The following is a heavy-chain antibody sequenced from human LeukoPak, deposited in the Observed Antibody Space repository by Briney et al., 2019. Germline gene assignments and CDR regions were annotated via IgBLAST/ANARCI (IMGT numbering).Heavy chain of an antibody. D-gene: IGHD1-26*01. CDR2: INPSGGST. CDR3: ATENLSYGPPAGFDY. J-gene: IGHJ4*02. CDR1: GYTFTSYY. V-gene: IGHV1-46*01. Sequence: ASVKVSCKASGYTFTSYYMHWVRQAPGQGLEWMGIINPSGGSTSYAQKFQGRVTMTEDTSTDTAYMELSSLRSEDTAVYYCATENLSYGPPAGFDYWGQGTLVTVSS.